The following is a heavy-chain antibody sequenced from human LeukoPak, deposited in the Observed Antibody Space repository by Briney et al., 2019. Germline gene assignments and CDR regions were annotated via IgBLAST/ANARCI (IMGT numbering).Heavy chain of an antibody. V-gene: IGHV1-18*01. CDR3: ARVVSNSGINPDLCDAFDI. J-gene: IGHJ3*02. D-gene: IGHD4-23*01. Sequence: ASVKVSCKASGYAFDRHGVSWLRQAPGQGLDWLGWASTYTERKSNPQHLQGRFTLTTDTSTNTVFMELRSLTSDDTAVYYCARVVSNSGINPDLCDAFDIWGQGTVVAVSS. CDR2: ASTYTERK. CDR1: GYAFDRHG.